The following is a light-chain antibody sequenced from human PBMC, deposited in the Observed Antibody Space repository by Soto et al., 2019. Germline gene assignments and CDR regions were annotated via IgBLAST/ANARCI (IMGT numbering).Light chain of an antibody. V-gene: IGLV2-14*01. CDR2: GVT. J-gene: IGLJ1*01. Sequence: QSALTQPASVSGSPGQSITISCTGTSSDVGGYNYVSWYHLRPGEVPKLIIFGVTNRPSGVSTRFSGSKSGNTASLTISGLQAEDEGDYYCNSYATNNNRVFGTGTKLTVL. CDR3: NSYATNNNRV. CDR1: SSDVGGYNY.